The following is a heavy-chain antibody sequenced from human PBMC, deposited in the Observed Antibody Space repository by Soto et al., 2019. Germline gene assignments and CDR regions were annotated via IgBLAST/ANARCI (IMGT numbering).Heavy chain of an antibody. Sequence: SETLSLTCTVSGGSISSYYWSWIRQPPGKGLEWIGYIYYSGSTNYNPSLKSRVTISVDTSKNQFSLKLSSVTAADTAVYYCARYRGPNGDYFDYWGQGTLVTVSS. D-gene: IGHD4-17*01. V-gene: IGHV4-59*01. CDR2: IYYSGST. J-gene: IGHJ4*02. CDR3: ARYRGPNGDYFDY. CDR1: GGSISSYY.